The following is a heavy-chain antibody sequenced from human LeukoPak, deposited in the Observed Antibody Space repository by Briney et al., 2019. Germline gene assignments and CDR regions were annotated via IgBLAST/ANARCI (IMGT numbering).Heavy chain of an antibody. CDR1: GGSISSYY. CDR3: ARSHRTGLFDY. D-gene: IGHD7-27*01. V-gene: IGHV4-59*08. Sequence: SETLSLTCTVSGGSISSYYWSWIRQPPGKGLEWIGYIYYSGSTNYNPSLKSRVTISVDTSKNQFSLKLSSVTAADTAVYYCARSHRTGLFDYWGQGTLVTVSS. CDR2: IYYSGST. J-gene: IGHJ4*02.